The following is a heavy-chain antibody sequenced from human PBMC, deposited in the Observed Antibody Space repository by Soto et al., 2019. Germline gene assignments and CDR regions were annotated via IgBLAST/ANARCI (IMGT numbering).Heavy chain of an antibody. J-gene: IGHJ4*02. V-gene: IGHV2-5*02. CDR2: IYWDDDK. Sequence: QITLKESGPTLVKPTQTLTLTCTFSGFSLSTSGVGVGWIRQPPGKALEWLALIYWDDDKRDSPFLKSRLTTXKXTXXTQVVFTMTNMDPVDTATYYCAHSPYSSSSYYFDYWGQGTLVTVSS. CDR1: GFSLSTSGVG. D-gene: IGHD6-6*01. CDR3: AHSPYSSSSYYFDY.